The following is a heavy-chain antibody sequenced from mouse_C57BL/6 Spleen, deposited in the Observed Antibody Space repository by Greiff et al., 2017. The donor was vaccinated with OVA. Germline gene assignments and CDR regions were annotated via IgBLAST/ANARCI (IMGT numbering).Heavy chain of an antibody. J-gene: IGHJ2*01. D-gene: IGHD2-1*01. Sequence: QVQLQQPGAELVKPGASVKLSCKASGYTFTSYWMHWVKQRPGQGLEWIGMIHPNSGSTNYNEKFKSKATLTVDKSSSTAYMQLSSLTSEDSAGYYCARSGYYGNGDYWGQGTTLTVSS. V-gene: IGHV1-64*01. CDR1: GYTFTSYW. CDR2: IHPNSGST. CDR3: ARSGYYGNGDY.